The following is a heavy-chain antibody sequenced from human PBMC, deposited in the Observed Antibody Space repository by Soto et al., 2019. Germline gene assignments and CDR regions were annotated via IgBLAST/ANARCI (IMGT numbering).Heavy chain of an antibody. CDR3: SRRGRAVAPDHDGMDV. CDR1: DGYIIDRSYH. V-gene: IGHV4-39*01. J-gene: IGHJ6*02. D-gene: IGHD2-21*01. Sequence: CTVVDGYIIDRSYHRGWIHKHPGKGLEGIGSIYYSGSTYYNPSLKSRVTISVDTSKNQFSLKLISVTAADTAVYYCSRRGRAVAPDHDGMDVWGQLTTATLS. CDR2: IYYSGST.